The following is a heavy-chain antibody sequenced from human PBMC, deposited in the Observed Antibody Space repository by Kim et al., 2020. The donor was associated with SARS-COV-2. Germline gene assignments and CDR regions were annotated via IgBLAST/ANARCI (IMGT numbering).Heavy chain of an antibody. CDR1: GFNFNYFG. V-gene: IGHV3-30*03. CDR2: ISNEGSNI. D-gene: IGHD2-21*01. CDR3: ARAIGVLWLTHSFTYLSV. J-gene: IGHJ1*01. Sequence: GGSLRLSCEASGFNFNYFGMNWVRQAPGKGLEWVSDISNEGSNIYYIDSVKGRFTISRDNSKNTLYLQMNSLRVEDTAVYYCARAIGVLWLTHSFTYLSVWGQGTLVTVSS.